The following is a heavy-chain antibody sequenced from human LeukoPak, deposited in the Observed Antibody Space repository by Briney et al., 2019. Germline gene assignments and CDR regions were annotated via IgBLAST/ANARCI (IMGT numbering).Heavy chain of an antibody. J-gene: IGHJ4*02. CDR2: ISTISYI. D-gene: IGHD4-17*01. Sequence: GGSLRLSCAASGFTFSSYSMNWVRQAPGKGLEWVSSISTISYIYYADSVKGRFTISRDTAKNALFLQMDSLRAEDTAVYYCARDQYGDYALDYWGQGTLVTVSS. CDR3: ARDQYGDYALDY. V-gene: IGHV3-21*01. CDR1: GFTFSSYS.